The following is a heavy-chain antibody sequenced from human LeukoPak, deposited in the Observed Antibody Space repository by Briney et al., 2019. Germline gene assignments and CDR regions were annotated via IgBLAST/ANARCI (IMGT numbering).Heavy chain of an antibody. V-gene: IGHV4-38-2*02. CDR3: ARGGRQYGSGSSFDY. Sequence: PSETLSLTCTVSGYSISSGYYWGWIRPPPGKGLEWIGSIYHSGNTYYNPSLKSRVTISVDTSKNQFSLKLSSVTAADTAVYYCARGGRQYGSGSSFDYWGQGTLATVSS. CDR1: GYSISSGYY. D-gene: IGHD3-10*01. CDR2: IYHSGNT. J-gene: IGHJ4*02.